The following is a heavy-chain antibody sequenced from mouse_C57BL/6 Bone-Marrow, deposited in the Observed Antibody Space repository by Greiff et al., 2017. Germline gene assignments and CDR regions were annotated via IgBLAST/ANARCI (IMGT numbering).Heavy chain of an antibody. D-gene: IGHD2-3*01. CDR3: ARCEDGYYDAMDY. CDR2: INPNNGGT. J-gene: IGHJ4*01. V-gene: IGHV1-18*01. Sequence: EVQLQQSGPELVKPGASVKIPCKASGYTFTDYNMDWVKQSHGKSLEWIGDINPNNGGTIYNQKFKGKATLTVDKSSSTAYMELRSLTSEDTAVYDWARCEDGYYDAMDYWGQGTSVTVSS. CDR1: GYTFTDYN.